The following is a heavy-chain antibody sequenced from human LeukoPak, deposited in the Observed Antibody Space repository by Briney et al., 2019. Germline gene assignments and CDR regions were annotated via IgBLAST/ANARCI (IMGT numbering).Heavy chain of an antibody. Sequence: PSETLSLTCAVYGGSFSGYYWSWIRQPPGKGLEWIGEINHSGSTNYNPSLKSRVTISVDMSKNQFSLKVSSVTAADTAVYYCARGGWYYGYWGQGTLVTVSS. J-gene: IGHJ4*02. D-gene: IGHD6-19*01. CDR3: ARGGWYYGY. V-gene: IGHV4-34*01. CDR1: GGSFSGYY. CDR2: INHSGST.